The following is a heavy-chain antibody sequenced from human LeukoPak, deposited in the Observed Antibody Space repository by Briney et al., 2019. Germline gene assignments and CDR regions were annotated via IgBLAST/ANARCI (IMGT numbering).Heavy chain of an antibody. CDR2: MNPNSGNT. Sequence: ASVKVSCKASRYTFTSYDINWVRQATGQGLEWLGWMNPNSGNTGYTQKFQGRLAMTRNTSVNSAYMELSSLRSEDTAVYYCARGNGYSSGTGDNWFDPWGQGTLVTVSS. CDR3: ARGNGYSSGTGDNWFDP. V-gene: IGHV1-8*01. CDR1: RYTFTSYD. D-gene: IGHD5-18*01. J-gene: IGHJ5*02.